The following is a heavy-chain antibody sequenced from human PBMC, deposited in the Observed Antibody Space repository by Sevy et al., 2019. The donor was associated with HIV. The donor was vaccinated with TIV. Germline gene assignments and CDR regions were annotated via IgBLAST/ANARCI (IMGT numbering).Heavy chain of an antibody. CDR3: APLGGVSRRSPRDDY. CDR1: GFTFSSYA. CDR2: ISGSGGST. J-gene: IGHJ4*02. D-gene: IGHD7-27*01. Sequence: GGSLRLSCAASGFTFSSYAMSWVRQAPGKGLEWVSAISGSGGSTYYADSVKGRFTISRDNSKNTLYLQMNSLRAEDTAVYYCAPLGGVSRRSPRDDYWGQGTLVTVSS. V-gene: IGHV3-23*01.